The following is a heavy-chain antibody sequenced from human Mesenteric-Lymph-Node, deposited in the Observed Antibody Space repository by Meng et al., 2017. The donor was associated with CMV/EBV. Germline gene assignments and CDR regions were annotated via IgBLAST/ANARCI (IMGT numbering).Heavy chain of an antibody. V-gene: IGHV3-49*04. J-gene: IGHJ6*02. CDR1: GFTFGDYA. CDR3: TKGPRLEWLYNGMDV. CDR2: IRSKAYGGTT. Sequence: GESLKISCRASGFTFGDYAMSWVRQAPGKGLEWVGFIRSKAYGGTTEYAASVKGRITISRDDSKSIAYLQMNSLKTEDTAVYYCTKGPRLEWLYNGMDVWGQGTTVTVSS. D-gene: IGHD3-3*01.